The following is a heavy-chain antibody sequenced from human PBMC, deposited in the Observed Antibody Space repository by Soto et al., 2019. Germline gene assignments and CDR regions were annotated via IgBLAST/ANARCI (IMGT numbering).Heavy chain of an antibody. CDR3: ARDREVADYYYGMDF. Sequence: GGSLRLSCAACGFTFSSYAMHWVRQAPGKGLEWVAVISYDGSNKYYADSVKGRFTISRDNSKNTLYLQMNSLRAEDTAVYYCARDREVADYYYGMDFWGQGTTVTVSS. V-gene: IGHV3-30-3*01. CDR1: GFTFSSYA. J-gene: IGHJ6*02. CDR2: ISYDGSNK.